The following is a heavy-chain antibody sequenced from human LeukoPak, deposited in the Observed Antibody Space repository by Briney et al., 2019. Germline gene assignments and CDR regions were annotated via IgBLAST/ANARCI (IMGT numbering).Heavy chain of an antibody. D-gene: IGHD2-15*01. J-gene: IGHJ4*02. CDR3: ARDLSSGGWTLEFDY. CDR2: ISAHSGNT. Sequence: GASVKVSCKTSGYTFSTYGITWVRQAPGQGFQWMGWISAHSGNTKYAENFQGRISLTTDTSATTAYMELRSLPSDDTAVYYCARDLSSGGWTLEFDYWGQGSLVTVAS. V-gene: IGHV1-18*01. CDR1: GYTFSTYG.